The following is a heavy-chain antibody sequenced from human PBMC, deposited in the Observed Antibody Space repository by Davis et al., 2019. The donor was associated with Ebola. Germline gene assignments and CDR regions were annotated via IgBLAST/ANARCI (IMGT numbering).Heavy chain of an antibody. CDR1: GYRFTNYW. CDR3: ASTSRGWYALTYYYGMDV. CDR2: IYPGHSET. D-gene: IGHD6-19*01. J-gene: IGHJ6*02. Sequence: ESLKIPCKCSGYRFTNYWIAWVRQLPAQGLEWMGLIYPGHSETRYSPSFQGQLTISADKSISTAYLQWSSLKASDTAMYYCASTSRGWYALTYYYGMDVWGQGTTVTVSS. V-gene: IGHV5-51*01.